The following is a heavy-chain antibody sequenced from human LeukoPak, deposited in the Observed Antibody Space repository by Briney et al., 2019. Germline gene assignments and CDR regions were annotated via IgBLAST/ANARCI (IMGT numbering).Heavy chain of an antibody. Sequence: GGSLRLSCAASGFTVSSNYMSWVRQAPGKGLEWVSVIYSGGGTLYADSVKGRFTISRDNSKNTLYLRMNSLRVEDTAVYYCARGIPDFDCWGQGTLVTVSS. D-gene: IGHD1-14*01. CDR1: GFTVSSNY. CDR3: ARGIPDFDC. V-gene: IGHV3-53*01. J-gene: IGHJ4*02. CDR2: IYSGGGT.